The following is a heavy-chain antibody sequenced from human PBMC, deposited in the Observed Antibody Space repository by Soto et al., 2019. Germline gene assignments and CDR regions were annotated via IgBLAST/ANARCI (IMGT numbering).Heavy chain of an antibody. D-gene: IGHD1-1*01. Sequence: SETLSLTCTVSGGSFSGYFWTWIRQPPGKGLEWLAEINHSGITNYNPSVESRVSMSVDTSKNQFSLRLYSVTAADTAVYYCVRGPYNYNSRYFDYWGQGXLVTVSS. J-gene: IGHJ4*02. CDR1: GGSFSGYF. CDR3: VRGPYNYNSRYFDY. V-gene: IGHV4-34*01. CDR2: INHSGIT.